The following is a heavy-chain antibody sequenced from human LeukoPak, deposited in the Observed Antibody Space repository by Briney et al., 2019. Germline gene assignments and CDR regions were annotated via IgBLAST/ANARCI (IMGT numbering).Heavy chain of an antibody. CDR3: AREGTAMVTRTLPEDPYYYYYMDV. V-gene: IGHV4-59*01. CDR1: GGSISSYY. D-gene: IGHD5-18*01. Sequence: SETLSLTCTVSGGSISSYYWSWIRQPPGKGLEWIGYIYYSGSTNYNPSLKGRVTISVDTSKNQFSLKLSSVTAADTAVYYCAREGTAMVTRTLPEDPYYYYYMDVWGKGTTVTVSS. CDR2: IYYSGST. J-gene: IGHJ6*03.